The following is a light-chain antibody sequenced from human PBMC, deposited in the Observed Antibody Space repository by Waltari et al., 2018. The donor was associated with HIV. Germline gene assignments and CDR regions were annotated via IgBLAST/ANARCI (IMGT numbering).Light chain of an antibody. CDR3: QQSYSTLFT. J-gene: IGKJ3*01. CDR1: QSISSS. CDR2: AAS. Sequence: DIQMTQSPSSLSASVGDRVTITCRASQSISSSLNWYQQKPGKAPKLLIYAASSLQSGVPSRFSGSASGTDFTLTISRLQPEDFATYYCQQSYSTLFTCGPGTKVDIK. V-gene: IGKV1-39*01.